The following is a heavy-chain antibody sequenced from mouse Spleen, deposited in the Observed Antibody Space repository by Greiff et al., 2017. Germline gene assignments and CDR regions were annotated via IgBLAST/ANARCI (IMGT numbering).Heavy chain of an antibody. D-gene: IGHD4-1*01. Sequence: VQLQQSGTELVKPGASVKLSCKASGYTFTSYWMHWVKQRPGQGLEWIGNINPSNGGTNYNEKFKSKATLTVDKSSSTAYMQLSSLTSEDSAVYYCAREVTGTRYFDVWGAGTTVTVSS. V-gene: IGHV1-53*01. CDR1: GYTFTSYW. CDR3: AREVTGTRYFDV. CDR2: INPSNGGT. J-gene: IGHJ1*01.